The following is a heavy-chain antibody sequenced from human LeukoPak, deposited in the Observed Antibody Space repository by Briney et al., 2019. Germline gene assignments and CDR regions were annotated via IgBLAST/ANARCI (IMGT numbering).Heavy chain of an antibody. CDR2: MNPNSGNT. D-gene: IGHD1-26*01. CDR1: GYTFTSYD. Sequence: AASVKVSCKASGYTFTSYDINWVRQATGQGLEWMGWMNPNSGNTSYAQKFQGRVTMTRNTSISTAYMELSSLRSEDTAVYYCARYSGSAGDYWGQGTLVTASS. CDR3: ARYSGSAGDY. V-gene: IGHV1-8*01. J-gene: IGHJ4*02.